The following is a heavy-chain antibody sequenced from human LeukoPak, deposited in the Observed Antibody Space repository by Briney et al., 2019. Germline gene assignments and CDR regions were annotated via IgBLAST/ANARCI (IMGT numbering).Heavy chain of an antibody. Sequence: ASVKVSCKASGYTFTSYGISWVRQAPGQGLEWMGWISAYNGNTKYSQKFQGRVTITRDTSASTAYMELSSLRSEDTAVYFCARPRCSGGSCYVDDAFDIWGQGAMVTVSS. CDR2: ISAYNGNT. CDR3: ARPRCSGGSCYVDDAFDI. J-gene: IGHJ3*02. CDR1: GYTFTSYG. V-gene: IGHV1-18*01. D-gene: IGHD2-15*01.